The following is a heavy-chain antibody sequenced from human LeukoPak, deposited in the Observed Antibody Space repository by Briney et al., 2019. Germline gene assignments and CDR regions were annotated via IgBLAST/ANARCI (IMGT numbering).Heavy chain of an antibody. CDR3: AKNGGDSYGTGHFDC. Sequence: AGGSLRLSCVASGFTFSSYAMTWVRQAPGKGLEWVSAIGGSGAGTYYADSVKGRFTISRDNSKSTLYLQMNSLRVEDTAVYYCAKNGGDSYGTGHFDCWGQGTLVTVSS. J-gene: IGHJ4*02. V-gene: IGHV3-23*01. CDR2: IGGSGAGT. D-gene: IGHD5-18*01. CDR1: GFTFSSYA.